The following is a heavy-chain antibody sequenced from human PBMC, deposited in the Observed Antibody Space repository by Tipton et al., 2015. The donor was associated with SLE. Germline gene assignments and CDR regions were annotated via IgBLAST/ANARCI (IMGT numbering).Heavy chain of an antibody. CDR3: ANKQWLVGRDY. J-gene: IGHJ4*02. Sequence: SLRLSCAASGFTFSSYAMSWVRQAPGKGLEWVSAISGSGGSTYYADSVKGRFTISRDNSKSTLYLQMNSLRAEDTAVYYCANKQWLVGRDYWGQGTLVTVSP. V-gene: IGHV3-23*01. CDR1: GFTFSSYA. D-gene: IGHD6-19*01. CDR2: ISGSGGST.